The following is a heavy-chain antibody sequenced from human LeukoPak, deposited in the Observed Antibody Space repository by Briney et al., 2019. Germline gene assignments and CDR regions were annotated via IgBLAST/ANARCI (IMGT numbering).Heavy chain of an antibody. Sequence: SETLSLTCAVSGGSISSSNWWSWVRQPPGKGLEWIGEIYHSGSTNYNPSLKSRVTISVDKSKNQFSLQLNSVTPEDTAVYYCARGVFSHWFDPWGQGTLVTVSS. CDR1: GGSISSSNW. V-gene: IGHV4-4*02. J-gene: IGHJ5*02. CDR2: IYHSGST. CDR3: ARGVFSHWFDP.